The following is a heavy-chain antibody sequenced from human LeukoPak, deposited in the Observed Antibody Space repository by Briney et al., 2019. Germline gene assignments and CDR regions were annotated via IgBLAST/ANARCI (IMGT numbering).Heavy chain of an antibody. J-gene: IGHJ4*02. CDR1: GFTFSSYS. Sequence: GGSLRLSCAASGFTFSSYSMNWVRQAPGKGLEWVSSISGSSYYIYYADSVKGRFTISRDNAKNSLYLQMNSLRAEDTAVYYCASATHKQWLDSYFDYWAREPWSPSPQ. D-gene: IGHD6-19*01. CDR2: ISGSSYYI. V-gene: IGHV3-21*01. CDR3: ASATHKQWLDSYFDY.